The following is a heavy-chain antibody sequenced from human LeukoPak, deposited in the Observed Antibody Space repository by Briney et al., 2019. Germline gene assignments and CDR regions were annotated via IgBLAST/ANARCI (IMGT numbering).Heavy chain of an antibody. V-gene: IGHV1-2*02. CDR3: ARGYSSGWHFDY. CDR1: GYTFTDNF. J-gene: IGHJ4*02. CDR2: INPASGGT. D-gene: IGHD6-19*01. Sequence: ASVKVSCKTSGYTFTDNFIHWVRQAPGQGLEWMGWINPASGGTKYAQRVQGRVTVTSDTSISTASMELSRLRSDDTAVYYCARGYSSGWHFDYWGQGTLVIVSS.